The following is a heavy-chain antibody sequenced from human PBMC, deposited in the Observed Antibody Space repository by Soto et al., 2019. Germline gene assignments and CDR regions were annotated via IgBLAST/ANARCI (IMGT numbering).Heavy chain of an antibody. D-gene: IGHD3-16*02. CDR2: ISYDGSNK. CDR3: AREPPYDYVWGSYRPHYYYYYGMDV. CDR1: GFTFSSYA. V-gene: IGHV3-30-3*01. Sequence: GGSLRLSCAASGFTFSSYAMHWVRQAPGKGLEWVAAISYDGSNKYYADSVKGRFTISRDNSKNTLYLQMNSLRAEDTAVYYCAREPPYDYVWGSYRPHYYYYYGMDVWGQGTTVTVSS. J-gene: IGHJ6*02.